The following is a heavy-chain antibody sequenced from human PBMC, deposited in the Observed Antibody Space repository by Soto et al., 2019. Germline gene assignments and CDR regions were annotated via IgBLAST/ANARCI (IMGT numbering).Heavy chain of an antibody. CDR3: ARGSYRFNR. CDR1: GDSITNNNW. J-gene: IGHJ5*02. Sequence: QVQLQESGPGLVKPSGTLSLTCAISGDSITNNNWWSWVRQPPGKGLEWMGEIYHSGATNYSPSLKSRVTMSVDTSKNQFSLRLSSVTAADTAVYYCARGSYRFNRWGEGTLVTVSS. D-gene: IGHD2-21*01. V-gene: IGHV4-4*02. CDR2: IYHSGAT.